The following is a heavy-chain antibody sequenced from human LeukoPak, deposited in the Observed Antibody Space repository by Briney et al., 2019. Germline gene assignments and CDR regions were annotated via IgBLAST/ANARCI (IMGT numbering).Heavy chain of an antibody. V-gene: IGHV3-53*01. J-gene: IGHJ4*02. CDR2: IYSPGIT. Sequence: PGCSLRLSCPASGFTFTSNYMNWVRQAPAQGLDLLSFIYSPGITYHADSRKGRFTVSRDNSKSTRHLQMNSLRAEDTALYYFASAHAPKAHLFNYWAPGPLLTVS. D-gene: IGHD2-2*01. CDR3: ASAHAPKAHLFNY. CDR1: GFTFTSNY.